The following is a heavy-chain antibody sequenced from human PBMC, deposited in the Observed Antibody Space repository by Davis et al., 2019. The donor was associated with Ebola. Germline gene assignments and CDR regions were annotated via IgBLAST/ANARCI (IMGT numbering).Heavy chain of an antibody. Sequence: ASVKVSCKASGYTFTSYDINWVRQATGQGLEWMGWMNPNSGNTGYAQKIQGRVTMTRNTSISTAYMELRSLRSDDTAVYYCAKYCSGSSCPRGWFDPWGQGTLVTVSS. V-gene: IGHV1-8*01. CDR1: GYTFTSYD. J-gene: IGHJ5*02. D-gene: IGHD2-15*01. CDR3: AKYCSGSSCPRGWFDP. CDR2: MNPNSGNT.